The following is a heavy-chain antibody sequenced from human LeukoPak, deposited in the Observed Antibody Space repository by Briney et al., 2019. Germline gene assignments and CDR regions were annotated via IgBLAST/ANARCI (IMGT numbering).Heavy chain of an antibody. J-gene: IGHJ4*02. Sequence: EGSLRLSCAASGFTFSSYSMNWVRQAPGKGLEWVSSISSSSSYIYYADSVKGRFTISRDNAKNSLYLQMNSLRAEDTAVYYCARDLGDYDSSGYADYWGQGTLVTASS. D-gene: IGHD3-22*01. CDR3: ARDLGDYDSSGYADY. CDR2: ISSSSSYI. CDR1: GFTFSSYS. V-gene: IGHV3-21*01.